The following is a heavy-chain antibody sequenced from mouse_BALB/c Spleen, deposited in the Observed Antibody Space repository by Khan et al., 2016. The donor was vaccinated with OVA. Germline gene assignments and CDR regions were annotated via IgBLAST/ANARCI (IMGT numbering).Heavy chain of an antibody. CDR2: IYPGDGDT. J-gene: IGHJ3*01. D-gene: IGHD2-14*01. Sequence: QVQLQQSGAELVRPGSSVKISCKASGYAFSSYWMNWVKQRPGQGLEWIGQIYPGDGDTNYNGKFKGKATLTADKSSSTAYMELSSLTSEDSAVYFCARKAYRYAGFAYWGQGTLVTVSA. CDR3: ARKAYRYAGFAY. V-gene: IGHV1-80*01. CDR1: GYAFSSYW.